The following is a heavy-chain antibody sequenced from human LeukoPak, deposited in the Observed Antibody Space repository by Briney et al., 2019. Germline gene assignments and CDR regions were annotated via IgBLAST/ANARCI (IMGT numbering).Heavy chain of an antibody. Sequence: GGSLRLSCAASGFTFSDCYMSWIRQAPGKGLEWVSYISSSGSTIYYADSVKGRFIISRDNAKNSLYLQMNSLRAEDTAVYYCARDGRNPKWGYYYYYMDVWGKGTTVTVSS. J-gene: IGHJ6*03. CDR3: ARDGRNPKWGYYYYYMDV. CDR1: GFTFSDCY. V-gene: IGHV3-11*01. D-gene: IGHD1-26*01. CDR2: ISSSGSTI.